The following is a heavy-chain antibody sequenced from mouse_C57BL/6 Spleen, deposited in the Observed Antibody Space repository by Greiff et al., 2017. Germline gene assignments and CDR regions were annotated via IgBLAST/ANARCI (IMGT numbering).Heavy chain of an antibody. CDR1: GFTFSSYA. V-gene: IGHV5-4*01. CDR3: AREGAYYSNYLYAMDY. Sequence: EVQRVESGGGLVKPGGSLKLSCAASGFTFSSYAMSWVRQTPEKRLEWVATISDGGSYTYYPDNVKGRFTISRDNAKNNLYLQMSHLKSEDTAMYYCAREGAYYSNYLYAMDYWGQGTSVTVSS. D-gene: IGHD2-5*01. CDR2: ISDGGSYT. J-gene: IGHJ4*01.